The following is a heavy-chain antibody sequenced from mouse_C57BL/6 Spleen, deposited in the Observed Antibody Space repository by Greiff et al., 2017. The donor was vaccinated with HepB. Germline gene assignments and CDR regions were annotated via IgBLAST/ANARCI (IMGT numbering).Heavy chain of an antibody. CDR3: ARGPHFDY. J-gene: IGHJ2*01. V-gene: IGHV1-59*01. Sequence: VQLQQPGAELVRPGTSVKLSCKASGYTFTSYWMHWVKQRPGQGLEWIGVIDPSDSYTNYNQKFKGKATLTVDTSTSTAYMQLSSLTSEDSAVYYCARGPHFDYWGQGTTLTVSS. CDR1: GYTFTSYW. CDR2: IDPSDSYT.